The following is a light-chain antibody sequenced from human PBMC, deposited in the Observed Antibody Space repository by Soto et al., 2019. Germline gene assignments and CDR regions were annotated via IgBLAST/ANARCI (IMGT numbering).Light chain of an antibody. CDR1: QSVSSD. V-gene: IGKV3-15*01. Sequence: EIVMTQSPATLSVSPGERATLSCRASQSVSSDLAWYQQKPGQAPRLLIYGASTSATGIPARFSGSWSGTEVTLTISSLQSEDCAVYYCQHYDNWPQTFGQGTKVDIK. CDR2: GAS. CDR3: QHYDNWPQT. J-gene: IGKJ1*01.